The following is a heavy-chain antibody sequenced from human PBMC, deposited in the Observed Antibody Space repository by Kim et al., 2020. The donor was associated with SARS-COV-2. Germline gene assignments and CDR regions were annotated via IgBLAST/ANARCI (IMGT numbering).Heavy chain of an antibody. CDR3: ARARYYDYVWGSYRSPTPCYFDY. V-gene: IGHV4-34*01. Sequence: SETLSLTCAVYGGSFSGYYWSWIRQPPGKGLEWIGEINHSGSTNYNPSLKSRVTISVDTSKNQFSLKLSSVTAADTAVYYCARARYYDYVWGSYRSPTPCYFDYWGQGTLVTVSS. J-gene: IGHJ4*02. CDR2: INHSGST. CDR1: GGSFSGYY. D-gene: IGHD3-16*02.